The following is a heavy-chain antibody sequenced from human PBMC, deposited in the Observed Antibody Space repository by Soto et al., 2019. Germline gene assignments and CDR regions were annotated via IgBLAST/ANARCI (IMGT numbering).Heavy chain of an antibody. Sequence: QPGGSLRLSCAASGFTFSRDGMSWVRQAPGKGLEWVSLITDNGGSTYYADSVKGRFTISRDNTKNTLFLQMISLRAEDTAVYYCAKERATTTAFDYWGQGALVTVSS. J-gene: IGHJ4*02. CDR2: ITDNGGST. CDR1: GFTFSRDG. D-gene: IGHD4-17*01. V-gene: IGHV3-23*01. CDR3: AKERATTTAFDY.